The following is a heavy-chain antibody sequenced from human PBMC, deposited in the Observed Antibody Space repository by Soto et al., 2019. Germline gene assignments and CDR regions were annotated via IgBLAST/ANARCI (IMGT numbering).Heavy chain of an antibody. CDR1: GGSISSGGYY. D-gene: IGHD2-2*01. CDR3: ARAEYCSSTSCYDAIDY. CDR2: IYYSGST. Sequence: QVQLQESGPGLVKPSQTLSLTCTVSGGSISSGGYYWSWIRQHPGKGLEWIGYIYYSGSTYYNPSLKSRVTISVDTSKNQFSLKLSSVTAADTAVYYCARAEYCSSTSCYDAIDYWGQGTLVTVSS. V-gene: IGHV4-31*03. J-gene: IGHJ4*02.